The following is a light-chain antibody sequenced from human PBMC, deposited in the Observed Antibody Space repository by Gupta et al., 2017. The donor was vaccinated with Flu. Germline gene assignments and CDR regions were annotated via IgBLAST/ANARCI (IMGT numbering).Light chain of an antibody. J-gene: IGKJ2*02. V-gene: IGKV2-30*02. CDR2: KGS. Sequence: VTLRQPASISCSPSQCPVHRNRNTYLDWFQQRPGQSPRRLIYKGSNRDSGVPDRFSGGGSDTDFTLSISSVEADDVGVYYCKQGKSCPCAFGQGTKVEI. CDR1: QCPVHRNRNTY. CDR3: KQGKSCPCA.